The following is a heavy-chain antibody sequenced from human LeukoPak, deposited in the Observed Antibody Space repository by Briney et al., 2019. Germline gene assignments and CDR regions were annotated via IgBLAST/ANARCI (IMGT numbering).Heavy chain of an antibody. CDR3: ARERSGYNWFDP. CDR1: GGSFSGYY. J-gene: IGHJ5*02. D-gene: IGHD6-25*01. Sequence: PSETLSLTCAAYGGSFSGYYWSWIRQPPGKGLEWIGEINHSGSTNYNPSLKSRVTISLDTSKNLFSLKLGSLTAADTAVYYCARERSGYNWFDPWGQGTLVTVSS. V-gene: IGHV4-34*01. CDR2: INHSGST.